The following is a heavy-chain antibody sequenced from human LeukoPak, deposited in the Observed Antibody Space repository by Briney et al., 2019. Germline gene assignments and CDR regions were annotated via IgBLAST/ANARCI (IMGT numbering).Heavy chain of an antibody. CDR2: ITSSSSTI. V-gene: IGHV3-48*01. D-gene: IGHD6-13*01. Sequence: GGSLRLSCAASGFTFSSYNMNWVRQAPGKGLEWVSYITSSSSTIYYADSVKGRFTISRDNAKNSLYLQMHRLRAEDTAVYYCARVYGRRSSWYYLDYWGQGTLVTVSS. CDR3: ARVYGRRSSWYYLDY. CDR1: GFTFSSYN. J-gene: IGHJ4*02.